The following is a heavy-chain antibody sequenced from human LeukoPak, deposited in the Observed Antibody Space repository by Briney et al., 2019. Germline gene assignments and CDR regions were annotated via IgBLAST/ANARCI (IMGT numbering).Heavy chain of an antibody. Sequence: ASVKVSCKASGYTFTGYYMHWVRQAPGQGLEWMGWINPNSGGTNYAQKFQGRVTMTRDTSISTAYMELSRLRSDNTAVYYCARGGGGYSYGHDYWGQGTLVTVSS. J-gene: IGHJ4*02. V-gene: IGHV1-2*02. CDR2: INPNSGGT. CDR1: GYTFTGYY. CDR3: ARGGGGYSYGHDY. D-gene: IGHD5-18*01.